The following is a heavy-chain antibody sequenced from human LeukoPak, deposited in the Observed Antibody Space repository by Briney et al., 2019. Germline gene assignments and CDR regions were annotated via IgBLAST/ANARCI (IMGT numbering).Heavy chain of an antibody. V-gene: IGHV3-30*04. CDR3: ARQYISGQWYFDY. Sequence: GGSLRLSCAASGFTFSRHALHWVRQAPGKGLEWVAVISSDGSYKYYADSVKGRFTISRGNSKNTLYLQMNSLIPEDTAVYYCARQYISGQWYFDYWGQGTLVTVSS. D-gene: IGHD5-18*01. CDR2: ISSDGSYK. J-gene: IGHJ4*02. CDR1: GFTFSRHA.